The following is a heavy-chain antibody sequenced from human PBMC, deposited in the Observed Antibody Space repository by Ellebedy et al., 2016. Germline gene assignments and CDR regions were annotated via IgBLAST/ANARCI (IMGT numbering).Heavy chain of an antibody. CDR3: RQGHYFDS. CDR1: GFIFSSFF. V-gene: IGHV3-23*01. J-gene: IGHJ4*02. Sequence: AGSLRLSXAASGFIFSSFFMSWLRQAPGKGLEWFATISGAGYTTFFAASVKGRFTISRDNSKNTLYLQMNNLRVDDTALYYCRQGHYFDSWGQGTLVTVSS. CDR2: ISGAGYTT.